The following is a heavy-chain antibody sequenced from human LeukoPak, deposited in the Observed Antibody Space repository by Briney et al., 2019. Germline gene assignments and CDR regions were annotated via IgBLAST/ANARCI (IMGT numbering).Heavy chain of an antibody. J-gene: IGHJ4*02. Sequence: GGSLRLSCAASGFTFSTYAMSWVRQAPGKGLEWVSSISGSGGTTYYADSVKGRFTISRDNSKNTLYLQMNSLRAEDTAVYYCARGPSGYHNTGGQGTLVTVSS. CDR2: ISGSGGTT. CDR3: ARGPSGYHNT. CDR1: GFTFSTYA. V-gene: IGHV3-23*01. D-gene: IGHD5-12*01.